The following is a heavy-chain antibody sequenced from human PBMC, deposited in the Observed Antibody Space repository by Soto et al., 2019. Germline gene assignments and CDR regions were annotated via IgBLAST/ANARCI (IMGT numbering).Heavy chain of an antibody. D-gene: IGHD2-2*02. CDR3: AREGGRHCSPTRCYNAFDI. CDR1: GFSFSAFS. J-gene: IGHJ3*02. Sequence: GGSLRLSCASSGFSFSAFSMNWVRQAPGKWLEWISYISSTSSTIYYADSVKGRFTISRDNAKNSLYLQMNSLRDEDTAVYYCAREGGRHCSPTRCYNAFDIWGLGTMVTVSS. CDR2: ISSTSSTI. V-gene: IGHV3-48*02.